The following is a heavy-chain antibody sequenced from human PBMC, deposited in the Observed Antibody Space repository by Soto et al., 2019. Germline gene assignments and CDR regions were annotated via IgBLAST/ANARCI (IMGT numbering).Heavy chain of an antibody. D-gene: IGHD1-20*01. CDR1: GGSISSGDYY. CDR3: ARAPTITGGFDP. J-gene: IGHJ5*02. CDR2: IYYSGST. Sequence: SETLSLTCTVSGGSISSGDYYWSWIRQPPGKGLEWIGYIYYSGSTYYNPSLKSRVTISVDTSKNQFSLKLSSVTAADTAVYYCARAPTITGGFDPWGQGTLVTVSS. V-gene: IGHV4-30-4*01.